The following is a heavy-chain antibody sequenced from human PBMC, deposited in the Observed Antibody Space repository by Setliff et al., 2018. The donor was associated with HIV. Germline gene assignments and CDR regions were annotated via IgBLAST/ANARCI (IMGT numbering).Heavy chain of an antibody. CDR2: IDPSDSYT. CDR3: ARAGSGSYYNAPHY. Sequence: GESLKISCKGSGYSFTSYWISWVRQMPGKGLEWMGRIDPSDSYTNYSPALQGQVTISADKSISTAYLQWSSLKASDTAMYYCARAGSGSYYNAPHYWGQGTLVTVSS. CDR1: GYSFTSYW. J-gene: IGHJ4*02. D-gene: IGHD3-10*01. V-gene: IGHV5-10-1*01.